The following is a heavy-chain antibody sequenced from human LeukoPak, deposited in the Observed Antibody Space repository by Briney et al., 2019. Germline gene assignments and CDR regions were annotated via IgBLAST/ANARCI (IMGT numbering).Heavy chain of an antibody. V-gene: IGHV4-59*08. D-gene: IGHD1-7*01. CDR1: GGSISSYY. Sequence: SETLSLTCTVSGGSISSYYWSWIRQPPGKGLEWIGYIYYSGSTNYNPSLKSRVTISVDTSKNQFSLKLSSVTAADTAVYYCARRGENNWNSRESANDAFDIWGQGTMVTVSS. CDR2: IYYSGST. J-gene: IGHJ3*02. CDR3: ARRGENNWNSRESANDAFDI.